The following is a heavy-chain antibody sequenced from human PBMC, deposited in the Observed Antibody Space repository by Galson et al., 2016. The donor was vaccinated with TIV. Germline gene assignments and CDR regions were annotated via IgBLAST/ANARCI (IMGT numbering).Heavy chain of an antibody. CDR3: ARISDYYDSSGHYIPRSFDY. V-gene: IGHV2-70*11. J-gene: IGHJ4*02. Sequence: PALVKPTQTLTLTCTFSGFSLNTDGMCVNWIRQPPGKALEWLARIDWDDDKSYTSSLKTRLTISKDTSKNQVVLTMTNMDPVDTATYYCARISDYYDSSGHYIPRSFDYWGQGALVTVSS. CDR2: IDWDDDK. D-gene: IGHD3-22*01. CDR1: GFSLNTDGMC.